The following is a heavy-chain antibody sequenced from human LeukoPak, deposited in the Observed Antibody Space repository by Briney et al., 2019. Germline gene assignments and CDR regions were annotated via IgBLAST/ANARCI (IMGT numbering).Heavy chain of an antibody. CDR2: ISYDGSNK. J-gene: IGHJ4*02. Sequence: GGSLRLSCAASGFTFSSYGMHWVRQAPGKGLEWVAVISYDGSNKYYADSVKSRFTISRDNSKNTLYLQMNSLRAEDTAVYYCARDLPPLSGFDYWGQGTLVTVSS. CDR3: ARDLPPLSGFDY. CDR1: GFTFSSYG. V-gene: IGHV3-30*03.